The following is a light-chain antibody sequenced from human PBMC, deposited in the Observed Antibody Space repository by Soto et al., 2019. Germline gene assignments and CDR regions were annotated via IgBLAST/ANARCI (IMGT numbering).Light chain of an antibody. CDR3: QSYDSRPSAYV. V-gene: IGLV1-40*01. J-gene: IGLJ1*01. CDR1: SSNIGAGYD. Sequence: QSVLTQPPSVSGAPGQRVTISCTGSSSNIGAGYDVHWYQQLPGTAPKLLIYGNNNRPSGVPDRFSGSKSDTSASLAITELQAEDEADYYCQSYDSRPSAYVFGPVTKVTVL. CDR2: GNN.